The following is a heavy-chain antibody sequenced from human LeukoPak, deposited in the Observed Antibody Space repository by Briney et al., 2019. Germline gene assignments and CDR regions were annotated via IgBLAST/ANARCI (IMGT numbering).Heavy chain of an antibody. CDR1: GFIFSSYA. CDR3: AKSPGGATYFDY. CDR2: ISGSGGST. J-gene: IGHJ4*02. Sequence: GGSLRLSCAASGFIFSSYAMSWVRQAPGKGLEWVSAISGSGGSTYYADSVKGRFAISRDNSKNTLYLQMNSLRAEDTAVYYYAKSPGGATYFDYWGQGTLVTVSS. D-gene: IGHD1-26*01. V-gene: IGHV3-23*01.